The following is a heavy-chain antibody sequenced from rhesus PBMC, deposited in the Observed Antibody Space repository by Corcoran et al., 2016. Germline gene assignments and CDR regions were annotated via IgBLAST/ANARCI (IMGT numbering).Heavy chain of an antibody. CDR2: ISGSTGST. J-gene: IGHJ5-2*02. CDR3: ARRGGYHNSLDV. CDR1: GYSIRSGYL. D-gene: IGHD1-44*02. Sequence: QVQLQESGPGLVTPSETLSLTCAVSGYSIRSGYLWGWIRQPPGKGLNYIWYISGSTGSTYYNPSLKSRVTISRDTSKNQFSLKLSSVTAADTAVYYCARRGGYHNSLDVWGRGVLVTVSS. V-gene: IGHV4-99*01.